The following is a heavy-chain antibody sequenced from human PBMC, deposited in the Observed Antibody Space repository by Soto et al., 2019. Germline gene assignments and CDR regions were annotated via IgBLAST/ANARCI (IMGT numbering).Heavy chain of an antibody. CDR1: GYTFTSYA. D-gene: IGHD3-16*02. J-gene: IGHJ6*02. V-gene: IGHV1-3*01. CDR2: INAGNGNT. Sequence: ASVKVSCKASGYTFTSYAMHWVRQAPGQRLEWMGWINAGNGNTKYSQKFQGRVTITRDTSASTAYMELSSLRSEDTAVYYCARDPGGPQFSFNVPAIDGTSPYYYYGMDVWGQGTTVTVSS. CDR3: ARDPGGPQFSFNVPAIDGTSPYYYYGMDV.